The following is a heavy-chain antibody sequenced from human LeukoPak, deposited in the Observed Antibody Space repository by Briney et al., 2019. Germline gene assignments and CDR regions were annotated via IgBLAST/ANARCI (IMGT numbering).Heavy chain of an antibody. CDR2: IYYSGST. Sequence: SQTLSLTCTVSGGSISSGGYYWSWIRQHPGKGLEWIGYIYYSGSTYYNPSLKSRVTISVDTSKNQFSLKLSSVTAADTAVYYCARARGKWDILTGYYYYGMDVWGQGTTVTVSS. J-gene: IGHJ6*02. CDR1: GGSISSGGYY. CDR3: ARARGKWDILTGYYYYGMDV. V-gene: IGHV4-31*03. D-gene: IGHD3-9*01.